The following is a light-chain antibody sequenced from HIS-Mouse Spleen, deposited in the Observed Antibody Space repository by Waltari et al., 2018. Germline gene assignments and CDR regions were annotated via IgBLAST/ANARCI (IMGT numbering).Light chain of an antibody. Sequence: EIVLTQSHATLSLSPGERATLSCRASQSVSSYLAWYQQKPGQAPRLLIYDASNRATGIPARFSGSGSGTDFTLTISSLEPEDFAVYYCQQRSNWPPLTFGGGTKVEIK. V-gene: IGKV3-11*01. CDR2: DAS. CDR1: QSVSSY. J-gene: IGKJ4*01. CDR3: QQRSNWPPLT.